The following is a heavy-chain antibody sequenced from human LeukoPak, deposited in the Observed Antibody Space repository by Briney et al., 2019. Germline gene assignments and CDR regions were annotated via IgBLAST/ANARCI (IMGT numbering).Heavy chain of an antibody. J-gene: IGHJ4*02. Sequence: PGGSLRLSCAASGFIVSSNYMTWVRQAPGKGLEWVSVLYSGGSTYYTDSVEGRFTISRENAKNSLYLQMNSLRAGDTAVYYCARSDPRAPDYDILTGSYFDYWGQGTLVTVSS. D-gene: IGHD3-9*01. V-gene: IGHV3-66*01. CDR3: ARSDPRAPDYDILTGSYFDY. CDR1: GFIVSSNY. CDR2: LYSGGST.